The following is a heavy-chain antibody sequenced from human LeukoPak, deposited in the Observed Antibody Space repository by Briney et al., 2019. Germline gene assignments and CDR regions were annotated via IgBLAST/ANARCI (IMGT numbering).Heavy chain of an antibody. CDR2: FDPEDGET. V-gene: IGHV1-24*01. CDR3: ATYSWYYYNFKALDY. J-gene: IGHJ4*02. D-gene: IGHD6-13*01. CDR1: GYTLRELS. Sequence: GASVKVSCKVSGYTLRELSMHWVRQAPGKGLEWMGGFDPEDGETIYAQKFQGRVTMTEDTSTDTAYMELSSLRSEDTAVYYRATYSWYYYNFKALDYWGQGTLVTVSS.